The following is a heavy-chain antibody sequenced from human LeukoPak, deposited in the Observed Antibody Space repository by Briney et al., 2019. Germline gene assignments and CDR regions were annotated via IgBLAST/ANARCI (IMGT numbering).Heavy chain of an antibody. J-gene: IGHJ4*02. CDR2: INHSGST. CDR3: ARARPPSFHY. V-gene: IGHV4-34*01. CDR1: GGSFSGYY. D-gene: IGHD6-6*01. Sequence: SETLSLTCAVYGGSFSGYYWSWIRQPPGKGLEWIGEINHSGSTNYNPSLKSRVTISVDTSKNQFSLKLSSVTAADPAVYSCARARPPSFHYWGQPTLVTVPP.